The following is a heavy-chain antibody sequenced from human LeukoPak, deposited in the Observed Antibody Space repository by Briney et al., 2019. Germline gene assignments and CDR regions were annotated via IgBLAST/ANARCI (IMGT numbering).Heavy chain of an antibody. CDR2: IIPIFGTA. V-gene: IGHV1-69*06. CDR3: ARAFDRSNSPTGFDY. J-gene: IGHJ4*02. Sequence: ASVKVSCKASGGTFSSYAISWVRQAPGQGLEWMGGIIPIFGTANYAQKFQGRVTITADKSTSTAYMELSSLRSEDTAVYYCARAFDRSNSPTGFDYWGQGAPVTVSS. D-gene: IGHD2-8*02. CDR1: GGTFSSYA.